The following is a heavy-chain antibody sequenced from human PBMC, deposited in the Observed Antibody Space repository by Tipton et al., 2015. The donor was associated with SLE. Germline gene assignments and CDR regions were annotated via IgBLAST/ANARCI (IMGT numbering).Heavy chain of an antibody. Sequence: SLRLSCAASGFTFSSYWMHWVRQAPGKGLVWVSRINSDGSSTSYADSVKGRFTISRDNAKNTLYLQMNSLRAEDTAVYYCARDHDDFWSGLPGGMDVWGQGTTVTVSS. CDR3: ARDHDDFWSGLPGGMDV. CDR1: GFTFSSYW. D-gene: IGHD3-3*01. J-gene: IGHJ6*02. V-gene: IGHV3-74*01. CDR2: INSDGSST.